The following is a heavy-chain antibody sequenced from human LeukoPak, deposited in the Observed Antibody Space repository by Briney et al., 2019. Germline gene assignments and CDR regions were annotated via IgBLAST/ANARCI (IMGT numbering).Heavy chain of an antibody. V-gene: IGHV1-2*02. D-gene: IGHD7-27*01. CDR1: GYTFTGHY. CDR2: INPNSGGT. CDR3: ARDSAGDLDS. J-gene: IGHJ4*02. Sequence: GASVKVSCKASGYTFTGHYMHWVRRAPGQGLEWMGWINPNSGGTNYAQKFQGRVTMTRDTSISTAYMELSRMRSDDTAVYYCARDSAGDLDSWGRGTLVTVSS.